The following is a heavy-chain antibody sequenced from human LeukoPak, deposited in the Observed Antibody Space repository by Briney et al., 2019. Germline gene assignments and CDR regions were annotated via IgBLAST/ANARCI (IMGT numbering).Heavy chain of an antibody. CDR2: ISGSGGST. CDR3: AKADGSYKTLIDY. Sequence: PGGSLRLSCAASGFTFSICAMNWVPQAPGEGLEWVSGISGSGGSTYYADSVKGRFTISRDSSKNTMYLQMNSLRAEDTAVYYCAKADGSYKTLIDYWGQGTLVTVSS. CDR1: GFTFSICA. D-gene: IGHD3-10*01. V-gene: IGHV3-23*01. J-gene: IGHJ4*02.